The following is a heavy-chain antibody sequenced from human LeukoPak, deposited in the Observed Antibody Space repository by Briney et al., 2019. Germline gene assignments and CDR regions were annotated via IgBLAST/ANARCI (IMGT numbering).Heavy chain of an antibody. Sequence: ASVKVSCNASGDTFTGYYMHWVRQAPGQGLEWMGWINPNSGGTNYAQKFQGRVTMTRDTSISTAYMELSRLRSDDTAVYYCARDVIAVVPAASGDYWRQGTLVTVSS. J-gene: IGHJ4*02. CDR3: ARDVIAVVPAASGDY. CDR2: INPNSGGT. CDR1: GDTFTGYY. D-gene: IGHD2-2*01. V-gene: IGHV1-2*02.